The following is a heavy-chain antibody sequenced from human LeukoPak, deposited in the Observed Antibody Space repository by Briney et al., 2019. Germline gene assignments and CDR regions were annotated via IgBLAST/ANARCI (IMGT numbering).Heavy chain of an antibody. CDR3: AKATGTLTN. J-gene: IGHJ4*02. CDR2: ISNSDAKT. CDR1: GFTFNSYE. D-gene: IGHD1-1*01. Sequence: GGSLGLSCAASGFTFNSYEMDWVRQTPGKGLEWVSTISNSDAKTYYADSVKGRFTISRDNSKNTLYLQMNSLTAEDTAIFYCAKATGTLTNWGQGILVTVSS. V-gene: IGHV3-23*01.